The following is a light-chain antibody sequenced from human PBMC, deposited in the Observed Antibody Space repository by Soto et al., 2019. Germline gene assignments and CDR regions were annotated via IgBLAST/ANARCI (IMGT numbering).Light chain of an antibody. J-gene: IGKJ5*01. V-gene: IGKV4-1*01. CDR3: QQYYTPPIT. Sequence: DIVMTQSPGSLAVSLGERATINCKSTQSVLYSTDNKNYLAWYQQKPGQPPKLLVYWASTRESGVPDRISGSGSGTDFTLTISSLQAEDVAVYYCQQYYTPPITFGQGTRLEMK. CDR2: WAS. CDR1: QSVLYSTDNKNY.